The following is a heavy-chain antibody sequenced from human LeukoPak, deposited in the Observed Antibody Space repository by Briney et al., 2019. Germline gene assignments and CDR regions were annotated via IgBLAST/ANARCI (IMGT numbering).Heavy chain of an antibody. Sequence: AGGSLRPSCAPPGLTFSSYAMHWVRQAPGKGLEWVAVILFVGSNKYYAESVKGRFTISRDNAKNTLYLQMNSLRAEDTAVYYCARDTRLSNPHRYYYYYMDVWGKGTTVTVSS. CDR1: GLTFSSYA. V-gene: IGHV3-30*04. J-gene: IGHJ6*03. D-gene: IGHD4-11*01. CDR3: ARDTRLSNPHRYYYYYMDV. CDR2: ILFVGSNK.